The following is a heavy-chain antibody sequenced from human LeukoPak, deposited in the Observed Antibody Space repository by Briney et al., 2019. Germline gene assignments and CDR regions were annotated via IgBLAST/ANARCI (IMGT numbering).Heavy chain of an antibody. CDR1: GGSISSGDYY. J-gene: IGHJ5*02. V-gene: IGHV4-30-4*01. Sequence: PSETLSLTCTVSGGSISSGDYYWSWIRQPPGKGLEWIGYIYYGGSTYYNPSLKSRVTISVDTSKNQFSLKLSSVTAADTAVYYCARAVVVAATRWFDPWGQGTLVTVSS. CDR3: ARAVVVAATRWFDP. D-gene: IGHD2-15*01. CDR2: IYYGGST.